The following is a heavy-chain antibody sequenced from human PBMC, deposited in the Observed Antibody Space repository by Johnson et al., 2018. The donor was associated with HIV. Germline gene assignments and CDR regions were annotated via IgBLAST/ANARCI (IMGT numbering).Heavy chain of an antibody. CDR3: ARDGGYSSPWDAFDI. V-gene: IGHV3-7*05. CDR2: IKEDGSEE. J-gene: IGHJ3*02. CDR1: GFSFSNYW. Sequence: VQLVESGGGSVQPGGFLRLSCAASGFSFSNYWMSWVRQAPGKGLEWVANIKEDGSEEYYVDSMEGRFTISRDNDKNSLYLKMDNLRVEETAMYYCARDGGYSSPWDAFDIWGQGTMVTVSS. D-gene: IGHD6-19*01.